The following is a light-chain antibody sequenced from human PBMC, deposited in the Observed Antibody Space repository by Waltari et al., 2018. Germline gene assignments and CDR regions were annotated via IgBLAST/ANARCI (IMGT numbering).Light chain of an antibody. CDR3: YSYTTSSTYV. CDR2: DVI. CDR1: SSDVGGYNF. Sequence: QSALTQPASASGSPGQSINISCTGTSSDVGGYNFVSWYQHHPGKAPKLMIYDVINRPSGVSSRFSGSKSGNTASLTISGLQAEDEAYYYCYSYTTSSTYVFGTGTQVTVL. V-gene: IGLV2-14*03. J-gene: IGLJ1*01.